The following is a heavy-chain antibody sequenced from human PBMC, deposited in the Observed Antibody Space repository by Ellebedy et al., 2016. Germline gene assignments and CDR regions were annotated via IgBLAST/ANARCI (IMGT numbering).Heavy chain of an antibody. CDR2: ISSSSSYI. Sequence: GESLKISCAASGFTFSSYSMNWVRQTPGKGLEWVSSISSSSSYIYYADSVKGRFTISRDNAKNSLYLQMNSLRAEDTAGYYCASYGGFGELYSPEFDYWGQGTLVTVSS. J-gene: IGHJ4*02. CDR1: GFTFSSYS. CDR3: ASYGGFGELYSPEFDY. D-gene: IGHD3-10*01. V-gene: IGHV3-21*01.